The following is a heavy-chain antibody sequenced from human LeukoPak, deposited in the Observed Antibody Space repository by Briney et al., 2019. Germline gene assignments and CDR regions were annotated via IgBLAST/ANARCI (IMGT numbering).Heavy chain of an antibody. Sequence: GGSLRLSCAASGFTFSSYWMTWVRQAPGKGLEWVANIKQDGSEKYYVDSVKGRFTISRDNAKNSLYLQMNSLRAEDTGVYYCAREHPYYYDSSGTALMAEIKYYFDYWGQGTLVTVSS. CDR2: IKQDGSEK. CDR1: GFTFSSYW. J-gene: IGHJ4*02. CDR3: AREHPYYYDSSGTALMAEIKYYFDY. D-gene: IGHD3-22*01. V-gene: IGHV3-7*01.